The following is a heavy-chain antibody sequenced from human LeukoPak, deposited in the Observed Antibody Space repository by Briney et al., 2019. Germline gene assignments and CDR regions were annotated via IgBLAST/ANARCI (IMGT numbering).Heavy chain of an antibody. CDR2: TYSGGST. Sequence: PGGSLRLSCAASGFTFDDYGMSWVRQAPGKGLEWVSVTYSGGSTYYADSVKGRFTISRDNSKNTLYLQMNSLRAEDTAVYYCARARVEGATIMFDYYYYYMDVWGKGTTVTISS. V-gene: IGHV3-66*01. J-gene: IGHJ6*03. D-gene: IGHD1-26*01. CDR1: GFTFDDYG. CDR3: ARARVEGATIMFDYYYYYMDV.